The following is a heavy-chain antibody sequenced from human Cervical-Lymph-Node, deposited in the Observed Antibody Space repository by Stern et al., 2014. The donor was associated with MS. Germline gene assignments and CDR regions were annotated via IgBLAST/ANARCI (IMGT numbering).Heavy chain of an antibody. V-gene: IGHV1-69*01. CDR3: ARLDYYDTPRGVDY. J-gene: IGHJ4*02. CDR1: GGTFRSYV. CDR2: IIPIFGSA. Sequence: QVQLGQSGAEVKKPWSSVKVSCKASGGTFRSYVISWVRQAPGQELEWVGGIIPIFGSASYAQSFQGRVTFTSDESTSTAYMELSSLRSEDTAVYYCARLDYYDTPRGVDYWGQGTLVTVSS. D-gene: IGHD3-22*01.